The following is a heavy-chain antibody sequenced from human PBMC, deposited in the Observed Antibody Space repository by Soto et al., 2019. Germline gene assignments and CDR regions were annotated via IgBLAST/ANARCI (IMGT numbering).Heavy chain of an antibody. CDR2: ISGSGNST. Sequence: GGSLRLSCAASGFTFSSYAMSWVRQAPGKGLEWVSGISGSGNSTYYADFVKGRFTISRDNSKNQVVLTMTNMDPVDTATYYCAHKGYDSSGPDYWGQGTLVTVSS. CDR3: AHKGYDSSGPDY. J-gene: IGHJ4*02. D-gene: IGHD3-22*01. CDR1: GFTFSSYA. V-gene: IGHV3-23*01.